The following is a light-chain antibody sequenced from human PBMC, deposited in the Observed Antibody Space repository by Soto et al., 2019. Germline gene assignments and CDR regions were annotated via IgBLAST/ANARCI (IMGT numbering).Light chain of an antibody. CDR3: QHYNNRPYT. V-gene: IGKV3D-15*01. Sequence: EILMTQSPATLSVSPGERVTLSCRASQSVISSLSWYQQKPGQPPRVLIYGASTRSPGIPARFSGSGSGTEFTLTISSQQSEDFAFYYCQHYNNRPYTFGQGTKLEI. CDR1: QSVISS. J-gene: IGKJ2*01. CDR2: GAS.